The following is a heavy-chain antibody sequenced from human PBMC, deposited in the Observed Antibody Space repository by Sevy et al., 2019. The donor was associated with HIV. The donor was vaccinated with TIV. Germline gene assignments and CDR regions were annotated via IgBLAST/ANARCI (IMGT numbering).Heavy chain of an antibody. J-gene: IGHJ3*01. Sequence: GGSLRLSCTGSGFTFGGYALSWFRQAPGKGLEWVGFIRSKDYGGAIEYAASVKGRCIISRDDSKSIAYLQMDSLITEDTAVYYWTTDVGGLYGSGSSGAFYFWGQGTMVTVSS. CDR3: TTDVGGLYGSGSSGAFYF. CDR2: IRSKDYGGAI. D-gene: IGHD3-10*01. V-gene: IGHV3-49*03. CDR1: GFTFGGYA.